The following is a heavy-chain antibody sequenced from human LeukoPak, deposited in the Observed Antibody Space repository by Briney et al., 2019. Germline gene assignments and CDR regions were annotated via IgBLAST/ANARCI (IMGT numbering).Heavy chain of an antibody. CDR3: TRQQLGRNTYFDY. Sequence: ASVKVSCKASGYTFTSYAMHWVRQAPGQRLECVGWINAGNGNTKYSQKFQGRVTITRDTSASTAYRELGSLRSEDTAVYYCTRQQLGRNTYFDYWGQGTLVTVSS. CDR1: GYTFTSYA. CDR2: INAGNGNT. D-gene: IGHD6-13*01. J-gene: IGHJ4*02. V-gene: IGHV1-3*01.